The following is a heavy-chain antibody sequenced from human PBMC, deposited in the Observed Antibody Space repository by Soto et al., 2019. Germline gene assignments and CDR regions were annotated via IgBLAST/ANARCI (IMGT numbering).Heavy chain of an antibody. CDR3: ARVCPHYDILPGYRVTPYGMDV. CDR2: IIPIFGTA. D-gene: IGHD3-9*01. J-gene: IGHJ6*02. CDR1: GGSFSSYA. V-gene: IGHV1-69*13. Sequence: VKGSSKASGGSFSSYAVGWARQAPGQGLEWMGGIIPIFGTANYAQKFQGRVTITADESTSTAYMELSSLRSEDTGVYYYARVCPHYDILPGYRVTPYGMDVWGQATTVTLSS.